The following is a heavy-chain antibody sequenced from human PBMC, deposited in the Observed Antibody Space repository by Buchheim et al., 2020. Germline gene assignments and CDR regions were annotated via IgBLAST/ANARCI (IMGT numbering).Heavy chain of an antibody. CDR1: GVSISTYY. CDR3: ARDGSSGSYYYYYYGMDV. V-gene: IGHV4-59*12. Sequence: QVQLQESGPGLVKPSETLSLTCTVSGVSISTYYWSWIRQPPGKGLEWVGHIYNSGSTNYNPSLKSRVTISVDKSKNQFSLKLSSVTAADTAVYYCARDGSSGSYYYYYYGMDVWGQGTT. J-gene: IGHJ6*02. D-gene: IGHD6-13*01. CDR2: IYNSGST.